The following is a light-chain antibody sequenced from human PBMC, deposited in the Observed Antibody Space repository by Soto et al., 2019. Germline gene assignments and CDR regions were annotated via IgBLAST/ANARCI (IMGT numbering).Light chain of an antibody. J-gene: IGKJ1*01. V-gene: IGKV3-15*01. CDR1: QSVGNN. CDR2: DAS. Sequence: ESVMTQSPATLSVSPGEGATLSYRASQSVGNNLAWYQQKPGQAPRLLIYDASIRATGIPARFSGSGSGTDFTLTISSLQSEDFAVYFCQKYNNWPETFGQGTKVEIK. CDR3: QKYNNWPET.